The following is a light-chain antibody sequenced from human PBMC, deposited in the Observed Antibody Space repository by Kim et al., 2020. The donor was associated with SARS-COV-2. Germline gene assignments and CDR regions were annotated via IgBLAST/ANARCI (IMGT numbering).Light chain of an antibody. CDR1: TGAVTSCHE. V-gene: IGLV7-46*01. Sequence: GTVTPGCSSSTGAVTSCHEPYWCKQKPGQAPRTLSYDPGNKRTWTPARFSGSRLGGKAALTLSGAKPEDGAEYYCLLSYSGARPVVFGGGTQLTVL. CDR3: LLSYSGARPVV. J-gene: IGLJ2*01. CDR2: DPG.